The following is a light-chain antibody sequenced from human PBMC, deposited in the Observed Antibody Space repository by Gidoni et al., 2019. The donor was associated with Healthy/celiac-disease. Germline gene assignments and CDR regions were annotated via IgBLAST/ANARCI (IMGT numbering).Light chain of an antibody. CDR1: QSVSSY. Sequence: EIVLTQSPATLSLSPGERATLSCSASQSVSSYLAWYQQKPGQAPMLLIYDASHSATRIPARFSGSGSGTDFTLTICSLEPEDFSVYYCRQRSHSLTFGGGTQVEIK. CDR2: DAS. V-gene: IGKV3-11*01. CDR3: RQRSHSLT. J-gene: IGKJ4*01.